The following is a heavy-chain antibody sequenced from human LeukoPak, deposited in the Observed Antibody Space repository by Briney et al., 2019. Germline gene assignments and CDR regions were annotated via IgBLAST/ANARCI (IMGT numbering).Heavy chain of an antibody. Sequence: ASVKVSCKASGYTFTSYGISWVRQAPGQGLEWMGWISAYNGNTNYAQKLQGRVTMTTDTSTSTAYMELRSLRSDDTAVYYCATSRTRQWLVLDRRGFDYWGQGTLVTVSS. CDR3: ATSRTRQWLVLDRRGFDY. V-gene: IGHV1-18*01. CDR1: GYTFTSYG. CDR2: ISAYNGNT. D-gene: IGHD6-19*01. J-gene: IGHJ4*02.